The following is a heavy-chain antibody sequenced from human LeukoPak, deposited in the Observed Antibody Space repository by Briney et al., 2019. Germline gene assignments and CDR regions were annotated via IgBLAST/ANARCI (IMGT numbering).Heavy chain of an antibody. CDR2: IRYDGSDK. D-gene: IGHD3-9*01. V-gene: IGHV3-30*02. CDR1: GFTFSNYG. CDR3: ARDKEEELVPDY. J-gene: IGHJ4*02. Sequence: GGSLRLSCAASGFTFSNYGMHWVRQAPGKGLEWVAFIRYDGSDKYYADSVKGRLTISRDNSKNTLYLQMNSLRAEDTAVYYCARDKEEELVPDYWGQGTLVTVSS.